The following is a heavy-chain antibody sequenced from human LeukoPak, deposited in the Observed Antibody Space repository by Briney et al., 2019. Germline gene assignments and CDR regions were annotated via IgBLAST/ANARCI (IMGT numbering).Heavy chain of an antibody. D-gene: IGHD6-19*01. CDR1: GFTFSSYA. V-gene: IGHV3-23*01. J-gene: IGHJ4*02. Sequence: PGGSLRLSCAASGFTFSSYAMSWVRQAPGQGLEWVSAISDSGGSTYYADSVKGRFTISRDNSKNTLYPQMNSLRAEDTAVYYCAKQDIRSSAWYDWGQGTLVTVSS. CDR2: ISDSGGST. CDR3: AKQDIRSSAWYD.